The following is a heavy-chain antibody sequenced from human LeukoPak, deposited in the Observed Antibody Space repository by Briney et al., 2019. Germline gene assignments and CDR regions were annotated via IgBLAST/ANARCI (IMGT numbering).Heavy chain of an antibody. D-gene: IGHD2-2*01. CDR3: ARGIPLGYCSSTSCKEYYFDY. CDR2: ISSSSSYI. Sequence: PGGSLRLSCAASGFTFSSYSMNWVRQAPGKGLEWVSSISSSSSYIYYADSVKGRFTISRDNAKNSLYLQMNSLRAEDTAVYYCARGIPLGYCSSTSCKEYYFDYWGQGTLVTVSS. V-gene: IGHV3-21*01. CDR1: GFTFSSYS. J-gene: IGHJ4*02.